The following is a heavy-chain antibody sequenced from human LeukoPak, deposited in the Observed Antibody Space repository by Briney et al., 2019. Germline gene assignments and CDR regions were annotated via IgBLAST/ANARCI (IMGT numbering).Heavy chain of an antibody. D-gene: IGHD6-13*01. CDR3: ASRAGYTGSWSAFDY. CDR2: INQDGSEK. V-gene: IGHV3-7*05. Sequence: GGSLRLSCAASGLIFNTYWISWVRQAPGKGLEWLATINQDGSEKYYVDSVKGRFTISRDNAKNSLYLQMNSLRAEDTAVYYCASRAGYTGSWSAFDYWGQGTLVTVSS. J-gene: IGHJ4*02. CDR1: GLIFNTYW.